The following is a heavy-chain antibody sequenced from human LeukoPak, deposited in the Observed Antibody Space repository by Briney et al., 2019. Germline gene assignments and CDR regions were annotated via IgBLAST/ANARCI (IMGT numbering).Heavy chain of an antibody. V-gene: IGHV4-4*07. J-gene: IGHJ5*02. CDR3: ARDRPYYYGSGKPVCCWFDP. D-gene: IGHD3-10*01. Sequence: PSETLCLTCTVSGGSISSYYWSWIRQPAGKGLEWIGRIYTSGTTNYNPSLKSRVTMSVDTSKNQFSLKLSSVTAADTAVYYCARDRPYYYGSGKPVCCWFDPWGQGTLVTVSS. CDR1: GGSISSYY. CDR2: IYTSGTT.